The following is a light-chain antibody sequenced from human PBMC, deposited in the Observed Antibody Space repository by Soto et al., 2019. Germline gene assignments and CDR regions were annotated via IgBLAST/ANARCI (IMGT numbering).Light chain of an antibody. CDR1: SSDVGGYNY. Sequence: QSVLTQPRSVSGSPGQSVTISCTGTSSDVGGYNYVSWYQQHPGKAPKLMIYDVSKRPSGVPDRFSGSKSGNTASLTISGLQAEDEVDYFCCSYAGSYPFARRYVFVTGTKVTVL. J-gene: IGLJ1*01. CDR2: DVS. CDR3: CSYAGSYPFARRYV. V-gene: IGLV2-11*01.